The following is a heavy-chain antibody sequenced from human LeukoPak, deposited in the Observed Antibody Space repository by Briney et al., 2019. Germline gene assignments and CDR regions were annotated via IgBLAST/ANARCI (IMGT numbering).Heavy chain of an antibody. Sequence: PSETLSLTCTVSGGSISSSSYYWGWIRQPPGKGLEGIGSIYYSGSTYYNPSLKSRVTISVDTSKNQFSLQLNSVTPEDTAVYYCARESQGYYFDYWGQGTLVTVSS. V-gene: IGHV4-39*02. J-gene: IGHJ4*02. CDR2: IYYSGST. CDR3: ARESQGYYFDY. CDR1: GGSISSSSYY.